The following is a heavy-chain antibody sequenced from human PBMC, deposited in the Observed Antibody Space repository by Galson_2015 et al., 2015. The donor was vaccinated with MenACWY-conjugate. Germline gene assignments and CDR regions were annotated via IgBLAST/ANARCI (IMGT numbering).Heavy chain of an antibody. D-gene: IGHD6-19*01. Sequence: SPRLSCAASGVTFNTHSMSWLHQAPGKGLEWVAAIRGSGASAYYAYSVRGRFTVSRDNCKNTLYLQMNSLSAEDTAVYYCAKGFVAVALDCWGQGTLVTVSS. CDR3: AKGFVAVALDC. V-gene: IGHV3-23*01. CDR2: IRGSGASA. J-gene: IGHJ4*02. CDR1: GVTFNTHS.